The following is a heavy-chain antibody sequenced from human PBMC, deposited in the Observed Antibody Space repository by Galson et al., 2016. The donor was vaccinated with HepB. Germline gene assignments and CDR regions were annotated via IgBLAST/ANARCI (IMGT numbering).Heavy chain of an antibody. CDR1: GDSVSSSSAA. J-gene: IGHJ4*02. V-gene: IGHV6-1*01. D-gene: IGHD6-19*01. CDR3: AREKTVYTRGWCWSPLDS. Sequence: CAISGDSVSSSSAAWNWIRQSPSRGLEWLGRTYYKSNWHSDYAVSVRSRITITPDTSKNQFSLQLNSVSPEDTATYFCAREKTVYTRGWCWSPLDSWGQGTLVTVSS. CDR2: TYYKSNWHS.